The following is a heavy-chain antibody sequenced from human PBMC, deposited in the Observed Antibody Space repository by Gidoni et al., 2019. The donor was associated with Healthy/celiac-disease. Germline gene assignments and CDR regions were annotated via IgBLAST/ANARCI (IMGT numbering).Heavy chain of an antibody. D-gene: IGHD3-10*01. J-gene: IGHJ4*02. CDR3: ARRGLGRFGELLYLSSYYFDY. CDR1: GGSISSSSYY. CDR2: IYYSGST. Sequence: QLQLQASGPGLVKPSETLSLTCTVSGGSISSSSYYWGWIRQPPGKGLEWIGSIYYSGSTYYNPSLKSRVTISVDTSKNQFSLKLSSVTAADTAVYYCARRGLGRFGELLYLSSYYFDYWGQGTLVTVSS. V-gene: IGHV4-39*01.